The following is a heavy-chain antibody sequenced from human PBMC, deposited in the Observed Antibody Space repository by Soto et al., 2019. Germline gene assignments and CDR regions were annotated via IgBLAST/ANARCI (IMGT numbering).Heavy chain of an antibody. J-gene: IGHJ6*02. CDR2: IWYDGSNK. Sequence: GGSLRLSCAASGFTFSSYGMHWVRQAPGKGLEWVAVIWYDGSNKYYADSVKGRFTISRDNSKNTLYLQMNSLRAEDTAVYYCARDLYDFWSGYLRPLYYYYGMDVWGQGTTVTVSS. CDR3: ARDLYDFWSGYLRPLYYYYGMDV. V-gene: IGHV3-33*01. D-gene: IGHD3-3*01. CDR1: GFTFSSYG.